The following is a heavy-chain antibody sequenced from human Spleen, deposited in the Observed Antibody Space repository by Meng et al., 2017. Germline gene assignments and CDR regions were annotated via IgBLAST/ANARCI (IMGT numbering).Heavy chain of an antibody. J-gene: IGHJ4*02. D-gene: IGHD2-8*02. Sequence: GSLRLSCTVSGGSISGYYWSWIRQPPGKGLEWLGDITQSAGSNYSPSLRGRLTISIDTSKSQFSLKLNSVTAADTAVYYCATGGFNYYFDYWGQGALVTVSS. V-gene: IGHV4-34*01. CDR2: ITQSAGS. CDR3: ATGGFNYYFDY. CDR1: GGSISGYY.